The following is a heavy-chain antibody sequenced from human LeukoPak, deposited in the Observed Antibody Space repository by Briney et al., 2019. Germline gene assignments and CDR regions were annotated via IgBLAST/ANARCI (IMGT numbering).Heavy chain of an antibody. CDR1: GYTFTSYD. J-gene: IGHJ4*02. V-gene: IGHV1-8*03. Sequence: ASVKVSCKASGYTFTSYDINWVRQATGQGLEWMGWMNPNSGNTGYAQKFQGRVTITRNTSISTAYMELRSLRSEDTAVYYCARVNYYDSSGYDYWGQGTLVTASS. D-gene: IGHD3-22*01. CDR2: MNPNSGNT. CDR3: ARVNYYDSSGYDY.